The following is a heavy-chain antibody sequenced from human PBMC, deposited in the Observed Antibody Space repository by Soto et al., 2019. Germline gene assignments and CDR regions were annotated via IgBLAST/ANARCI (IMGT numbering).Heavy chain of an antibody. CDR1: GGSISSYY. Sequence: PSETLSLTCTVSGGSISSYYWSWIRQPPGKGLEWIGYIYYSGSTNYNPSLKSRVTISVDTSKNQFSLKLSSVTAADTAVYYCASADYGDYKYYFDYWGQGTLVTVSS. CDR3: ASADYGDYKYYFDY. CDR2: IYYSGST. D-gene: IGHD4-17*01. J-gene: IGHJ4*02. V-gene: IGHV4-59*01.